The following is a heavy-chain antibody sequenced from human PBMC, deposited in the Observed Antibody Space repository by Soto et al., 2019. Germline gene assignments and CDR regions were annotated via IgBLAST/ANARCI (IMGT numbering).Heavy chain of an antibody. Sequence: SETLSLTCAFYGLSFSGYYWSWIRQPPGKGLEWIGEINHSGSTNYNPSLKSRVTISVDTSRNQFSLKLSSVTAADTAVYYCARGRRTAVTIDYWGQGTLVTVSS. D-gene: IGHD4-17*01. CDR3: ARGRRTAVTIDY. V-gene: IGHV4-34*01. CDR2: INHSGST. J-gene: IGHJ4*02. CDR1: GLSFSGYY.